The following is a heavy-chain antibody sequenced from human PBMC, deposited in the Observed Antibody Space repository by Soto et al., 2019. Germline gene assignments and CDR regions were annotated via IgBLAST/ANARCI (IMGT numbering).Heavy chain of an antibody. CDR1: GGSISSGGYY. D-gene: IGHD6-6*01. J-gene: IGHJ3*02. CDR2: IYHSGNT. Sequence: SETLSLTCSVSGGSISSGGYYWSWIRQLPGKDLEWIGYIYHSGNTYYNSSLKSRLTISVDTSKNQFSLKLTSVTAADTAVYYCARVGISSSDAFDIWGQGTTVTVSS. CDR3: ARVGISSSDAFDI. V-gene: IGHV4-31*03.